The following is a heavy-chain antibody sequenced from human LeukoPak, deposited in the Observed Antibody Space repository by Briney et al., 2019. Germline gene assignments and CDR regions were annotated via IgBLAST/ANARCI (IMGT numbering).Heavy chain of an antibody. CDR2: IHHRGGT. CDR3: ARGSRRLADFHY. D-gene: IGHD6-19*01. Sequence: SGTLSLTCAVSGGSISNENWWSWVRQPPGKGLEWIGEIHHRGGTNYNPSLRSRVTISVDTSKNQFSLELSSVTAADTAVYYCARGSRRLADFHYWGQGTLVTVSS. CDR1: GGSISNENW. J-gene: IGHJ4*02. V-gene: IGHV4-4*02.